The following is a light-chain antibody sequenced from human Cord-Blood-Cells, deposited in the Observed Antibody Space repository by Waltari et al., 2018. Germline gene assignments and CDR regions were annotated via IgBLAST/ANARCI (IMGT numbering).Light chain of an antibody. Sequence: QAVVTQEPSLTVSPGGTVTLTCGSSTGAVTSGHYPYWFQQKPGQAPRTMIDDTSNKHPWTPARFSGSLLGGKAALTLSGAQPEDEAEYYCLLSYSGARVFGGGTKLTVL. CDR2: DTS. CDR1: TGAVTSGHY. V-gene: IGLV7-46*01. CDR3: LLSYSGARV. J-gene: IGLJ3*02.